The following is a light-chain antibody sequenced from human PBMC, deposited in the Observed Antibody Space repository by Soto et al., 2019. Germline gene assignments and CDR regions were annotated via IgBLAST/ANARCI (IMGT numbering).Light chain of an antibody. CDR1: SSDVGSYNG. J-gene: IGLJ1*01. V-gene: IGLV2-18*02. CDR3: CSYTLSSTYV. CDR2: EVS. Sequence: QSALTQPPSVSGSPGQSVTISSTGTSSDVGSYNGVSWYQQPPGTAPNLIIYEVSNRPSGVPDRFSGSKSGNTASLTISGLKAEDEADYYCCSYTLSSTYVFGTGTKLTVL.